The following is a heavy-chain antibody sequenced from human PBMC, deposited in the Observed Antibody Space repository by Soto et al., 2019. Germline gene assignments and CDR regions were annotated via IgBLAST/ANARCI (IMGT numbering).Heavy chain of an antibody. CDR1: GFTFRDYA. D-gene: IGHD3-3*01. CDR2: LTGSLNSA. CDR3: PRDSGFPDFGVIKHGFDI. J-gene: IGHJ3*02. V-gene: IGHV3-23*01. Sequence: EVEVLQSGGGLGQPGGSLRLSCAAAGFTFRDYAMSWVRQAPGKGLEWVSTLTGSLNSAFYADSVKGRFTISRDNSDNFLYLQMNILRDEDPAVYHCPRDSGFPDFGVIKHGFDIWGQGTLVTVSS.